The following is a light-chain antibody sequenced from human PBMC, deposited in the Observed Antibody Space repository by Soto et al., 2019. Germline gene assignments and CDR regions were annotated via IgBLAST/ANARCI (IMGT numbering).Light chain of an antibody. CDR1: QSISSY. V-gene: IGKV1-39*01. J-gene: IGKJ3*01. Sequence: DIQMTQSPSSLSASVGDRVTITCRASQSISSYLNLYQQKPGKAPKLLIYAASSLQSGVLSRISGSGSGKDITLTISSLQPEDFANYYSQQSYSPPPTFGPGTKVDIK. CDR2: AAS. CDR3: QQSYSPPPT.